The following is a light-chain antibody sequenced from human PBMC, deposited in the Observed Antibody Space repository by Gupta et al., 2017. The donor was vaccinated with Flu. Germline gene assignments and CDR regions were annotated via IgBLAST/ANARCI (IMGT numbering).Light chain of an antibody. Sequence: DIRVTQSPSSPAASVGARVTITCQASQDIGTYLNWYQQKPGKAPKLLIFEASHLETGVPARFSGSGSGTDFSLTISSLLPEDFATDYCQHFDTLPPLYTFGQGTKLEI. V-gene: IGKV1-33*01. CDR3: QHFDTLPPLYT. CDR1: QDIGTY. CDR2: EAS. J-gene: IGKJ2*01.